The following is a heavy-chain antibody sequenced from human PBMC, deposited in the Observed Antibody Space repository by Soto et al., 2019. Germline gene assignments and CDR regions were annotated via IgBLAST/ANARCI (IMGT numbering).Heavy chain of an antibody. Sequence: GALRLSCAASGFRFSDFYMSWIRQGPGKGLEWLSYISGGGGSTIYYADSVKGRFTISRDNARNSLYLQMNSLRAEDTAVYYCVRVQRSLEWETWGQGTLVTVSS. J-gene: IGHJ5*02. CDR3: VRVQRSLEWET. D-gene: IGHD3-3*01. CDR1: GFRFSDFY. V-gene: IGHV3-11*01. CDR2: ISGGGGSTI.